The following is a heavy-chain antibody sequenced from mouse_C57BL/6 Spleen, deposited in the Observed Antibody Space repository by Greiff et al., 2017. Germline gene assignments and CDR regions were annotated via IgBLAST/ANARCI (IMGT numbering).Heavy chain of an antibody. V-gene: IGHV1-26*01. J-gene: IGHJ2*01. CDR2: INPNNGGT. Sequence: VQLQQSGPELVKPGASVKISCKASGYTFTDYYMNWVKQSPGKSLEWIGDINPNNGGTSYNQKFKGKATLTVDKSSSTAYMELRKLTSEDSGVYYSAREENYFDYWGQGTTLTVSS. CDR1: GYTFTDYY. CDR3: AREENYFDY.